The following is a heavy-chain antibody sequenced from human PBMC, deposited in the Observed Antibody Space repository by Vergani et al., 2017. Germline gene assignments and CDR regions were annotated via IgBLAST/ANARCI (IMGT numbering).Heavy chain of an antibody. D-gene: IGHD3-10*01. CDR2: IYSGGST. V-gene: IGHV3-53*01. Sequence: EVQLVESGGGLIQPGGSLRLSCAASGFTVRSNYMSWVRQAPGKGLEWVSVIYSGGSTYYADSVKGRFTISRDNSKNTLYLQMNSLRAEDTAVYYCARDDAYGEIGAFDIWGQGTMVTVSS. CDR1: GFTVRSNY. CDR3: ARDDAYGEIGAFDI. J-gene: IGHJ3*02.